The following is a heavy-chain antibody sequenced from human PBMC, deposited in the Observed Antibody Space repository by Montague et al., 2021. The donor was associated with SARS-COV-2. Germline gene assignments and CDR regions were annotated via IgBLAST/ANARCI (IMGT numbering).Heavy chain of an antibody. D-gene: IGHD6-19*01. V-gene: IGHV3-23*03. J-gene: IGHJ4*02. CDR2: IASGGRST. CDR1: GFIFNNYA. CDR3: AKDPVPVAGRYFDY. Sequence: SRRISCAASGFIFNNYAMNWVRQAPGKGLEWVSVIASGGRSTFYADSVKGRFTISRDNSKDTLYLQMYSLRPEDTAIYYCAKDPVPVAGRYFDYWGQGTLVTVSS.